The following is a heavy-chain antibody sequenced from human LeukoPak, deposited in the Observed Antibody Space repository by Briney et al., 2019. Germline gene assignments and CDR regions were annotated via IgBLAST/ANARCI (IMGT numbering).Heavy chain of an antibody. J-gene: IGHJ3*02. V-gene: IGHV1-2*02. CDR3: ASPVGGATAFDI. CDR2: INPNSGGT. Sequence: ASVKVSCKASGYTFTGYYMHWVRQAPGQGLEWMGWINPNSGGTNYAQKFQGRVTMTRDTSISTAYMELGRLRSDDTAVSYCASPVGGATAFDIWGQGTMVTVSS. CDR1: GYTFTGYY. D-gene: IGHD1-26*01.